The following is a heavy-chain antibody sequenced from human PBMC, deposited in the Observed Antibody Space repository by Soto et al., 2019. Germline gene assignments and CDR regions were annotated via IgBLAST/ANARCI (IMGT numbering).Heavy chain of an antibody. CDR2: IYPGASDT. J-gene: IGHJ3*02. CDR1: GYSFTRYW. V-gene: IGHV5-51*01. Sequence: PGESLKISFQGRGYSFTRYWSGGVRQMPGKGLEWMGIIYPGASDTRYSPSFQGQVTISADKSISTAYLQWSSLKASDTAMYYCARHGAFDIWGEGTMVTVSS. CDR3: ARHGAFDI.